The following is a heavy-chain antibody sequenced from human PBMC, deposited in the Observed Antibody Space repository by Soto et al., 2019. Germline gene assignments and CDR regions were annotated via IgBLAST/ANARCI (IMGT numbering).Heavy chain of an antibody. J-gene: IGHJ5*02. CDR1: GFTFDDYA. V-gene: IGHV3-9*01. Sequence: GGSLRLSCAASGFTFDDYAMHWVRQAPGKGLEWVSGISWNSGSIGYADSVKGRFTISRDNAKNSLYLQMNSLRAEDTALYYCAKSITIFGVDNWFDPWGQGTLFTVSS. CDR3: AKSITIFGVDNWFDP. D-gene: IGHD3-3*01. CDR2: ISWNSGSI.